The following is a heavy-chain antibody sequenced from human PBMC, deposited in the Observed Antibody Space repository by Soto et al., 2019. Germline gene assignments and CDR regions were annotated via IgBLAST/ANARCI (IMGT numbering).Heavy chain of an antibody. CDR3: ARASTTVTTLDY. Sequence: PSETLSLTCTVSGGSISSYYWSWIRQSPGKGLEWIGYIYYSGSTKYSPSLKSRVTISVDRSKNQFSLKLSSVTAADTAVYYCARASTTVTTLDYWGQGTLVTVSS. V-gene: IGHV4-59*12. CDR2: IYYSGST. CDR1: GGSISSYY. J-gene: IGHJ4*02. D-gene: IGHD4-17*01.